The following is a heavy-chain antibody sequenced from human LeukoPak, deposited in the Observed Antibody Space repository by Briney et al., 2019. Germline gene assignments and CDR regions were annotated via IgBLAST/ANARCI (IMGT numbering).Heavy chain of an antibody. CDR1: GYSISSGYY. Sequence: MTSETLSLTCTVSGYSISSGYYWGWIRQPPGKGLEWIGSIYHSGSTNYNPSLNSRVTISVDTSKNHFSLKLSSVTAADTAVYYCARGASTVVTPFDYWGQGTLVTVSS. CDR2: IYHSGST. V-gene: IGHV4-38-2*02. CDR3: ARGASTVVTPFDY. D-gene: IGHD4-23*01. J-gene: IGHJ4*02.